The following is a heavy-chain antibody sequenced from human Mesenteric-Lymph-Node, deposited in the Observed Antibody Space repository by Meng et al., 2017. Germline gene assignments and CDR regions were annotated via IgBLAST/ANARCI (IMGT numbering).Heavy chain of an antibody. Sequence: GESLKISCAASGFTFSDYYMSWIRQAPGKGLEWVSYISSSGSTIYYADSVKGRFTISRDNAKNSLYLQMNSLRAEDTAVYYCARDQIYGDYGGDAFDIWGQGTMVTVSS. J-gene: IGHJ3*02. CDR1: GFTFSDYY. V-gene: IGHV3-11*04. D-gene: IGHD4-17*01. CDR2: ISSSGSTI. CDR3: ARDQIYGDYGGDAFDI.